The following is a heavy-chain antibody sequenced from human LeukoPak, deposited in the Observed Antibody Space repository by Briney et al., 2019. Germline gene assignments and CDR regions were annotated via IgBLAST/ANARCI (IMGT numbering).Heavy chain of an antibody. V-gene: IGHV1-69*01. CDR1: GGTFSSYA. D-gene: IGHD2-2*01. J-gene: IGHJ4*02. Sequence: SVKVSCKASGGTFSSYAISWVRQAPGQGLEWMGGIIPIFGTTHYAETFRGRVTISADGSTRTVYLELSSLRSDDTAVYFCARAPSVTAPGDSDIVIIPAALDYWGQGTRVTVSS. CDR3: ARAPSVTAPGDSDIVIIPAALDY. CDR2: IIPIFGTT.